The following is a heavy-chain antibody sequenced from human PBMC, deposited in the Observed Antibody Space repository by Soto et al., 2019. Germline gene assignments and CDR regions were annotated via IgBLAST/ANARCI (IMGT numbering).Heavy chain of an antibody. Sequence: QVQLQQWGAGLLKPSETPSLTCAVYGGSFSGYYWSWIRQPPGKGLEWIGEINHSGSTNYNPSLKSRVTISVDTSKNQFSLKLSSVTAADTAVYYCARAYTVTIDYWGQGTLVTVSS. D-gene: IGHD4-17*01. CDR1: GGSFSGYY. CDR2: INHSGST. V-gene: IGHV4-34*01. J-gene: IGHJ4*02. CDR3: ARAYTVTIDY.